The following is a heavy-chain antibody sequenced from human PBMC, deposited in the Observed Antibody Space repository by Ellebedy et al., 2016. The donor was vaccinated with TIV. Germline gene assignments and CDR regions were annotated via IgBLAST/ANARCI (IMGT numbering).Heavy chain of an antibody. Sequence: GESLKISXAASRFTFSNYAMSWVRQVPGKGLEWVSAITSTGGSTYYADSVKGRFTISRDNSKNTLYLQMNSLRAEDTAVYYCAKDQGSTVVSKGRDYWGQGTLVTVTS. CDR2: ITSTGGST. J-gene: IGHJ4*02. D-gene: IGHD4-23*01. CDR1: RFTFSNYA. CDR3: AKDQGSTVVSKGRDY. V-gene: IGHV3-23*01.